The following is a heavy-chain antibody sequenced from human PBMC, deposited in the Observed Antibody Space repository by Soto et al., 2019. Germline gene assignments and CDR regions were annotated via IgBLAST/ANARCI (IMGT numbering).Heavy chain of an antibody. D-gene: IGHD3-22*01. J-gene: IGHJ4*02. V-gene: IGHV4-30-4*01. CDR1: GGSISSGDYY. Sequence: QVQLQESGPGLVKPSQTLSLTCTVSGGSISSGDYYWSWIRQPPGKGLEWIGYIYYSGSTYYNPTLKSRVTIAVDTSKYQFSLKLSSVTAADTAVYYCARARGYYDSSGGFDYWGQGTLVTVSS. CDR3: ARARGYYDSSGGFDY. CDR2: IYYSGST.